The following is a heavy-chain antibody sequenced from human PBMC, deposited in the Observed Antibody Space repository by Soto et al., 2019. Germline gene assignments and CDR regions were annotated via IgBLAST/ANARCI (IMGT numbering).Heavy chain of an antibody. J-gene: IGHJ4*02. D-gene: IGHD2-2*01. CDR3: ARDNRYEGPFDY. CDR2: IIPIFGTA. CDR1: GGTFSSYA. Sequence: GASVKVSCKASGGTFSSYAISWVRQAPGQGLEWMGGIIPIFGTANYAQKFQGRVTITADESTSTAYMELSSLRSEDTAVYYCARDNRYEGPFDYWGQGTLVTVSS. V-gene: IGHV1-69*13.